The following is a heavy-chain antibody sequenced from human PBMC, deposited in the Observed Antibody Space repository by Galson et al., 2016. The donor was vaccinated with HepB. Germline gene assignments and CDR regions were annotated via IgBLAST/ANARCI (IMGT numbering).Heavy chain of an antibody. Sequence: SLRLSCAASGFTFSDYAMGWVRQAPGRGLEWVSGISGLGSNTYYADSVKGRVTISRDNSKNTLHLQMNSLRVEDTAVYYCAKRMSYSYYYAMDIWGQGTTVTVSS. CDR3: AKRMSYSYYYAMDI. CDR1: GFTFSDYA. V-gene: IGHV3-23*01. J-gene: IGHJ6*02. CDR2: ISGLGSNT. D-gene: IGHD2-15*01.